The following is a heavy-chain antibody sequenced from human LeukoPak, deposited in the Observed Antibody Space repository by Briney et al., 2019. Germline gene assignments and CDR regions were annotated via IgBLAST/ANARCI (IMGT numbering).Heavy chain of an antibody. CDR3: AGTYYDFWSGYYYYYMDV. V-gene: IGHV1-69*05. Sequence: SVTVSCKASGGTFSSYAISWVRQAPGQGLEWMGGIIPIFGTANYAQKFQGRVTITTDESTSTAYMELSSLRSEDTAVYYCAGTYYDFWSGYYYYYMDVWGKGTTVTVSS. J-gene: IGHJ6*03. CDR2: IIPIFGTA. CDR1: GGTFSSYA. D-gene: IGHD3-3*01.